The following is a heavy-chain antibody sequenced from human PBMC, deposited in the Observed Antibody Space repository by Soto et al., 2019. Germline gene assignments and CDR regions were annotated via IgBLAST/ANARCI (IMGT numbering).Heavy chain of an antibody. Sequence: SETLSLTCTVSGGSISSYYWSRIRQPPGKGLEWIGYIYYSGSTNYNPSLKSRVTISVDTSKNQFSLKLSSVTAADTAVYYCARGGGFLRGKYYDFWSGYWRGFDYWGQGTLVTVSS. CDR3: ARGGGFLRGKYYDFWSGYWRGFDY. J-gene: IGHJ4*02. CDR2: IYYSGST. CDR1: GGSISSYY. D-gene: IGHD3-3*01. V-gene: IGHV4-59*01.